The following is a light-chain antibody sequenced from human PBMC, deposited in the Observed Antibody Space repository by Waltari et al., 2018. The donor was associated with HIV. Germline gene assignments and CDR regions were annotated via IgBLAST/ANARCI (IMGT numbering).Light chain of an antibody. Sequence: QSALTQPHSVSGSPGQSVTISCTGTSSDIGGYNYVSWYRQFPGKAPSVIIHDVNKRPSGVPDRFSGSKSGNTASRTISGLQTDDEADYYCCSYAGNSDVVFGGGTTLTVL. J-gene: IGLJ2*01. CDR2: DVN. V-gene: IGLV2-11*01. CDR1: SSDIGGYNY. CDR3: CSYAGNSDVV.